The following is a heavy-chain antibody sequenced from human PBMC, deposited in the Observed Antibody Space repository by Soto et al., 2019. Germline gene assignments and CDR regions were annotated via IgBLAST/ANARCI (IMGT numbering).Heavy chain of an antibody. Sequence: EVQLVESGGGLVKPGGSLRLSCEASGFTLTTYTMNWVRQASGKGLEWVSSITSSSGHIYYADSVKGRFTISRDNARNSLYLQMNSLRAEDTAVYYCVRERGLSSFYGMDVCGQGTTVTVSS. V-gene: IGHV3-21*02. CDR3: VRERGLSSFYGMDV. J-gene: IGHJ6*02. CDR1: GFTLTTYT. D-gene: IGHD3-10*01. CDR2: ITSSSGHI.